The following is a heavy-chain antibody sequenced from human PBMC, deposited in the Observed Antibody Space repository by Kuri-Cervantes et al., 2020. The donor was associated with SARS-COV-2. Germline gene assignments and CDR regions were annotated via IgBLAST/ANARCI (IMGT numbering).Heavy chain of an antibody. V-gene: IGHV4-38-2*02. CDR2: IYHSGST. CDR1: GYSISSGYY. Sequence: ESLKISCTVSGYSISSGYYWGWIRQPPGKGLEWIGSIYHSGSTYYNPSLKSRVTISVDTSKNQFSLKLTSVTAADTAVYYCARREGGGSYNVAFDIWGQGTLVTVS. J-gene: IGHJ3*02. D-gene: IGHD1-26*01. CDR3: ARREGGGSYNVAFDI.